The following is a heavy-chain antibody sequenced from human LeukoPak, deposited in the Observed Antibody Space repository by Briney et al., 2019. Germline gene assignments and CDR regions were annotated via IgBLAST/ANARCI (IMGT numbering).Heavy chain of an antibody. D-gene: IGHD3-3*01. CDR1: GGSFSGYY. Sequence: KPSETLSLTCAVYGGSFSGYYWSWIRQPPGKGLEWIGEINHSGSTYYNPSLKSRVTISVDTSKNQFSLKLSSVTAADTAVYYCARSYEFWSGKTTFDPWGQGTLVTVSS. V-gene: IGHV4-34*01. CDR3: ARSYEFWSGKTTFDP. J-gene: IGHJ5*02. CDR2: INHSGST.